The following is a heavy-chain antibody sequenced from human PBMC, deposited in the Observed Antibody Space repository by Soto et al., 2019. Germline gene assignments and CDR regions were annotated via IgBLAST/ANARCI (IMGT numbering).Heavy chain of an antibody. D-gene: IGHD2-2*01. J-gene: IGHJ4*02. CDR2: IYSNNKRE. Sequence: EVQLVESGGGLVQPGRSLRLTCAASGFTSIDYAMHWVRQVPGKGLEWVGGIYSNNKREECADSVKGRFTISRDNAKNSLYLQMNSLRPDDTAIYYCVRDIQPAGADYWGRGTLVTVSS. CDR1: GFTSIDYA. CDR3: VRDIQPAGADY. V-gene: IGHV3-9*02.